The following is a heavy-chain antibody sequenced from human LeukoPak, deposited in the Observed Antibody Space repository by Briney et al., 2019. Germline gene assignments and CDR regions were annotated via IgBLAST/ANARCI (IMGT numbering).Heavy chain of an antibody. J-gene: IGHJ5*02. CDR2: INHSGST. Sequence: TSETLSLTCAVYGGSFSGYYWSWIPQPPGKGLEWIGEINHSGSTNYNPSLKSRVTISVDTSKNQFSLKLSSVTAADTAVYYCARGSHDYGDLSLSVHRGTIDPWGQGTLVTVSS. D-gene: IGHD4-17*01. CDR1: GGSFSGYY. CDR3: ARGSHDYGDLSLSVHRGTIDP. V-gene: IGHV4-34*01.